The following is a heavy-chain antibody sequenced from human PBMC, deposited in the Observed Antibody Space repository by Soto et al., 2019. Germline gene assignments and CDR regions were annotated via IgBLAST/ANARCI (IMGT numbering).Heavy chain of an antibody. D-gene: IGHD3-10*01. Sequence: PGCSLRLSCAASRFSFSDYYMNWIRQAPGKGLEWLSYITATSSYTNYADSVKGRFTISRDNDKNSLYLQMNSLRVEDTAVYYCARGGKEILRGVINNMDVWGQGTTVTVSS. V-gene: IGHV3-11*06. J-gene: IGHJ6*02. CDR3: ARGGKEILRGVINNMDV. CDR1: RFSFSDYY. CDR2: ITATSSYT.